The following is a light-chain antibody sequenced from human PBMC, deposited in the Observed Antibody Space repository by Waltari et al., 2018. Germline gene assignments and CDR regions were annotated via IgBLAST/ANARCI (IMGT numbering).Light chain of an antibody. CDR1: QNVSTF. V-gene: IGKV3-20*01. CDR2: GAS. Sequence: IVLTQSPGTLSLSPGERATLSCRASQNVSTFLAWYQQKPGQAPRLLIYGASSRATGIPDRFSGGGSGTDVSLTISRLEPEDVAVYYCQHHLRLPATFGQGTKVDIK. J-gene: IGKJ1*01. CDR3: QHHLRLPAT.